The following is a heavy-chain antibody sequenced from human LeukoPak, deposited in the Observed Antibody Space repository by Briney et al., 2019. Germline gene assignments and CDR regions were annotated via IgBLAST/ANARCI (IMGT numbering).Heavy chain of an antibody. D-gene: IGHD3-9*01. Sequence: ASETLSLTCTVSGGSISSSSYYWGWIRQPPGKGLEWIWSIYYSGSTNYNPSLKSRVTISVDTSKNQFSLKLSSVTAADTAVYYCARLVLRYFDNPVDYFDYWGQGTLVTVSS. CDR1: GGSISSSSYY. CDR3: ARLVLRYFDNPVDYFDY. J-gene: IGHJ4*02. V-gene: IGHV4-39*07. CDR2: IYYSGST.